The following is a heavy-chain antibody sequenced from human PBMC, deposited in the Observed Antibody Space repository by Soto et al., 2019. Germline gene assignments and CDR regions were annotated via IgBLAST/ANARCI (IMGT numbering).Heavy chain of an antibody. Sequence: PSETLSLTCTVSGGSISRSSYYWGWIRQPPGKGLEWIGSIYYSGSTYYNPSLTSRVTISVDTSKNQFSLKLSSATAADTAVYYCARHITTSYYYDSSGYPFDYWGQGTLVTVSS. J-gene: IGHJ4*02. CDR2: IYYSGST. CDR1: GGSISRSSYY. V-gene: IGHV4-39*01. CDR3: ARHITTSYYYDSSGYPFDY. D-gene: IGHD3-22*01.